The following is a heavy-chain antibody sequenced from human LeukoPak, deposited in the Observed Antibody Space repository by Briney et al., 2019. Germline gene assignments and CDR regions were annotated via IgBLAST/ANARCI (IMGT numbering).Heavy chain of an antibody. Sequence: GGSLRLSCAASGFSFSSYAMSWVRQAPGKGLEWVSTISGSGGGGSTYYADSVKGRFTISRDNSKNTLYLQMNTLRADDTAVYYCARDNEQQLDMDVWGKGTTVTVSS. V-gene: IGHV3-23*01. D-gene: IGHD6-13*01. CDR3: ARDNEQQLDMDV. J-gene: IGHJ6*03. CDR2: ISGSGGGGST. CDR1: GFSFSSYA.